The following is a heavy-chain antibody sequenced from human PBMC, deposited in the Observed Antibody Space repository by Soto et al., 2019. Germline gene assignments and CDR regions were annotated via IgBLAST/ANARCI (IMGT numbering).Heavy chain of an antibody. CDR3: AREGERGYSYGYCDY. V-gene: IGHV3-30-3*01. CDR2: ISYDGSNK. D-gene: IGHD5-18*01. CDR1: GFTFSSYA. J-gene: IGHJ4*02. Sequence: QVQLVESGGGVVQPGRSLRLSCAASGFTFSSYAMHWVRQAPGKGLEWVAVISYDGSNKYYADSVKGRFTISRDNSKNTLYLQMNSLRAEDTAVYYCAREGERGYSYGYCDYWGQGTLVTVSS.